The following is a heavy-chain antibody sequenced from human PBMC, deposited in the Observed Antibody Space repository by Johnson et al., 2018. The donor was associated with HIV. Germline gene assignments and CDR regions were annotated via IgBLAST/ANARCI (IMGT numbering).Heavy chain of an antibody. CDR1: GFTFDDYG. V-gene: IGHV3-66*02. CDR2: IYSGGST. D-gene: IGHD3-22*01. Sequence: VHLVESGGGLVQPGGSLRLSCAASGFTFDDYGMNWVRQAPGKGLEWVSVIYSGGSTYYADSVKGRFTISRDNSKSTLYLQMNSLRAEDTAVYYCAKAMGGWLLAHAFDIWGQGTMVTVSS. CDR3: AKAMGGWLLAHAFDI. J-gene: IGHJ3*02.